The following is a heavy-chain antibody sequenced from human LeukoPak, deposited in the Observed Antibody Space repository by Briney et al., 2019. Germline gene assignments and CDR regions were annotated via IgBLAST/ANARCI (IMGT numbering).Heavy chain of an antibody. J-gene: IGHJ6*04. D-gene: IGHD3-10*02. CDR2: ISSSGATG. V-gene: IGHV3-48*03. CDR1: GFTFSSYE. CDR3: AELGITMIGGV. Sequence: GGSLRLSCAASGFTFSSYEMNWVRQAPGKGLEWISYISSSGATGYYADSVQGRFTISRDNAKNSLYLQMNSLRAEDTAVYYCAELGITMIGGVWGKGTTVTISS.